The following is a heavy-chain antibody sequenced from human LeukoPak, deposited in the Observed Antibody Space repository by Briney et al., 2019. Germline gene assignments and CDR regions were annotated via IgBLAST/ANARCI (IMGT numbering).Heavy chain of an antibody. V-gene: IGHV3-53*01. J-gene: IGHJ4*02. CDR2: IYSDGNT. D-gene: IGHD2-15*01. CDR3: ASSLDCSGGSCLDY. CDR1: GFTVSSNY. Sequence: GGSLRLSCAASGFTVSSNYMSWVRRAPGKGLEWVSVIYSDGNTYYADSVKGRFTISRDNSKNTLYLQMNSLRAEDTAVYYCASSLDCSGGSCLDYWGQGTLVTVSS.